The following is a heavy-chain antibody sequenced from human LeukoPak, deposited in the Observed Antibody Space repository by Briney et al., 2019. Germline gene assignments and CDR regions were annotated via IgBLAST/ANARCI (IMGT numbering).Heavy chain of an antibody. D-gene: IGHD3-10*01. Sequence: SETLSLTCAVYGGSFSGYYWSWIRRPPGKGLEWIGEINHSGSTNYNPSLKSRVTISVDTSKNQFSLKLSSVTATDTAVYYCARVAETVRGGTADYWGQGTLVTVSS. V-gene: IGHV4-34*01. CDR2: INHSGST. CDR1: GGSFSGYY. CDR3: ARVAETVRGGTADY. J-gene: IGHJ4*02.